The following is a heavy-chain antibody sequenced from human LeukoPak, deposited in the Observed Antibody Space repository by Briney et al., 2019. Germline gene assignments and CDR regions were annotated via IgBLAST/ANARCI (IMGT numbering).Heavy chain of an antibody. CDR2: IRYDGSNK. CDR1: GFTFSSYG. CDR3: ARVHPYDSSGYPLDY. Sequence: PGGSLRLSCAASGFTFSSYGMHWVRRAPGKGLEWVAFIRYDGSNKYYADSVKGRFTISRDNAKNSLYLQMNSLRAEDTAVYYCARVHPYDSSGYPLDYWGQGTLVTVSS. V-gene: IGHV3-30*02. D-gene: IGHD3-22*01. J-gene: IGHJ4*02.